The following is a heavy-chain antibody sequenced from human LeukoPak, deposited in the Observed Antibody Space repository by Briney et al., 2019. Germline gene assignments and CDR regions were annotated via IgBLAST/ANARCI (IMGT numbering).Heavy chain of an antibody. Sequence: GGSLRLSCAASGFTHSSYWMIWVSQAPGKGLEWVANINQDGSEKYYVDSVKGRLTISRDNAKNSLYLQMNSLRAEDTAVYYCARGSSSWYHSVNDYWGQGTLVTVSS. CDR3: ARGSSSWYHSVNDY. J-gene: IGHJ4*02. CDR1: GFTHSSYW. V-gene: IGHV3-7*04. D-gene: IGHD6-13*01. CDR2: INQDGSEK.